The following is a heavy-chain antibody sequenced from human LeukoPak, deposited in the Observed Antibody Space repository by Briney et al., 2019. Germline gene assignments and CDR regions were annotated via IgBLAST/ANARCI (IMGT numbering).Heavy chain of an antibody. D-gene: IGHD3-22*01. V-gene: IGHV3-30*02. Sequence: GGSLRLSCAASGFIFSSYGMHWVRQAPGKGLEWVAFIRYDGSNKQYADSVKGRFTISRDNSKNTLYLRMNSLRAEDTAVYYCAKAGSQLWGYDSNGYFPYYWGQGTLVTVSS. CDR3: AKAGSQLWGYDSNGYFPYY. CDR1: GFIFSSYG. CDR2: IRYDGSNK. J-gene: IGHJ4*02.